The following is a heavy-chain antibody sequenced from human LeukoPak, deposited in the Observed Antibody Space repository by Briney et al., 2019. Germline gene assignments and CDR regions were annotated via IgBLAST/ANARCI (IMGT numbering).Heavy chain of an antibody. Sequence: GGSLRLSCAASGFTFSSYGMHWVRQAPGKGLEWVAVISYDGSNKYYADSVKGRFTISRDNSKNTLYLQMNSLRTEDTAIYYCAKEDVVVIAIRYFQHWGQGTLVTVSS. CDR1: GFTFSSYG. CDR3: AKEDVVVIAIRYFQH. CDR2: ISYDGSNK. D-gene: IGHD3-22*01. V-gene: IGHV3-30*18. J-gene: IGHJ1*01.